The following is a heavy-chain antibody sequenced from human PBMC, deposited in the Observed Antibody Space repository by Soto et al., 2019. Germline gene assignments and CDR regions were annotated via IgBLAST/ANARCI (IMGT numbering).Heavy chain of an antibody. V-gene: IGHV3-30*18. CDR2: IAYDGNNK. Sequence: PVGALRLSCAASGFTLTSYGMHWVRQAPGKGLEWVSVIAYDGNNKYYADSVKGRFTISRDKAKNRLYLQMNSLRAEDTAVYYCAKDRRPHEYCSGGTCYNGFDYWGQGTLVTVSS. D-gene: IGHD2-15*01. J-gene: IGHJ4*02. CDR1: GFTLTSYG. CDR3: AKDRRPHEYCSGGTCYNGFDY.